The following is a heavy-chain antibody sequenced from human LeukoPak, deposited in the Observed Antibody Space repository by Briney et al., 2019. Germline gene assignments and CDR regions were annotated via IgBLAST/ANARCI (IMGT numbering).Heavy chain of an antibody. J-gene: IGHJ4*02. D-gene: IGHD3-16*02. CDR2: IKNKTDGGTT. CDR1: GFTFSNAW. Sequence: GGSLRLSCAASGFTFSNAWMSWVRQAPGKGLEWVGRIKNKTDGGTTDYAAPVKGRFTISRDDPKNTLYLQMNSLKTEDTAVYYCTTEGLYYDHVWGSYRYGDYWGQGTLVTVSS. V-gene: IGHV3-15*01. CDR3: TTEGLYYDHVWGSYRYGDY.